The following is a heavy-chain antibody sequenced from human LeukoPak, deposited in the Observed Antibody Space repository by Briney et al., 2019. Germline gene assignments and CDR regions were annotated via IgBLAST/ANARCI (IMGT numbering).Heavy chain of an antibody. CDR2: IIPIFGTA. J-gene: IGHJ6*03. D-gene: IGHD3-3*01. CDR1: GGTFSSYA. Sequence: SVKVSCKASGGTFSSYAISWVRQAPGQGLEWMGGIIPIFGTANYAEKFHGRVTITADKSTRQAYMELSRLRCEDTAVYYCARDPYSGNYGPYYYYSMAVWGKGTTVTVSS. CDR3: ARDPYSGNYGPYYYYSMAV. V-gene: IGHV1-69*06.